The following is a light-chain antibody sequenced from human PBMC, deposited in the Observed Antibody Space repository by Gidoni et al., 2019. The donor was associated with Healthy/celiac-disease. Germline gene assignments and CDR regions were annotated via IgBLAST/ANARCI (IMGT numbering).Light chain of an antibody. Sequence: QSVLTQPPSASGTPGQRVTISCSGSSSNIGSNTVNWYQQLPGTAPKILIYSNNQRPSGVPDRFSGYKSGTSASLAINGLQSEDEADYYCASWDVSLNGWVFGGGTKLTVL. CDR1: SSNIGSNT. V-gene: IGLV1-44*01. J-gene: IGLJ3*02. CDR2: SNN. CDR3: ASWDVSLNGWV.